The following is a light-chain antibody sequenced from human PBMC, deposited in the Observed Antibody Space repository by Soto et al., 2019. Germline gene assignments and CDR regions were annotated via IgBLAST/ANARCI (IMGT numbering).Light chain of an antibody. J-gene: IGLJ3*02. CDR1: SSDVGGYDF. CDR3: CSYAGSYTLGV. V-gene: IGLV2-11*01. CDR2: DVT. Sequence: HSVLTQPRSVSGSPGQSVTISCTGTSSDVGGYDFVSWYQQHPGKAPKLMIYDVTKRSSGAPDRFSGSKSGNSASLTISGLQAEDEAEYYCCSYAGSYTLGVFGGGTKVTVL.